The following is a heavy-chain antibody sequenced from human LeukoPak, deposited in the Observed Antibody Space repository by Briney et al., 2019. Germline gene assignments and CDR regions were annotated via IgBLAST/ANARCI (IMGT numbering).Heavy chain of an antibody. D-gene: IGHD3-22*01. V-gene: IGHV4-39*07. Sequence: PSETLSLTCTVSGGSISSSSHSWGWIRQPPGKGLEWIGSIYYSGSTYYNPSLKSRVTISVDTSKNQFSLKLSSVTAADTAVYYCARVSTRYYYDSSGPFDYWGQGTLVTVSS. CDR1: GGSISSSSHS. CDR3: ARVSTRYYYDSSGPFDY. J-gene: IGHJ4*02. CDR2: IYYSGST.